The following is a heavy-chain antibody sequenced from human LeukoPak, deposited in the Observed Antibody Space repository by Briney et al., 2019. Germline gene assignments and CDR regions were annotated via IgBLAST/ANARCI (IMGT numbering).Heavy chain of an antibody. J-gene: IGHJ6*02. CDR1: GGSFSGYY. V-gene: IGHV4-59*01. CDR3: ARVNTIFGVVIDYYYYYGMDV. D-gene: IGHD3-3*01. Sequence: SETLSLTCAVYGGSFSGYYWSWIRQPPGKGLEWIGYIYYSGSTNYNPSLKSRVTISVDTSKSQFSLKLSSVTAADTAVYYCARVNTIFGVVIDYYYYYGMDVWGQGTTVTVSS. CDR2: IYYSGST.